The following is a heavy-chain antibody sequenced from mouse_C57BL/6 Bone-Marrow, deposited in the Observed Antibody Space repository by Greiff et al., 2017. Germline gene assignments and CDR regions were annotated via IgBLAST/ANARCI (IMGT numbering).Heavy chain of an antibody. CDR1: GYTFTDYY. CDR3: ARATTVPLYYAMDY. Sequence: EVQLQQSGPELVKPGASVKISCKASGYTFTDYYMNWVKQSHGKSLEWIGDINPNNGGTSYNQKFKGKATLTVDKSSSTAYMELRSLTSEDSAVYYCARATTVPLYYAMDYWGQGTSGTVSS. J-gene: IGHJ4*01. CDR2: INPNNGGT. D-gene: IGHD1-1*01. V-gene: IGHV1-26*01.